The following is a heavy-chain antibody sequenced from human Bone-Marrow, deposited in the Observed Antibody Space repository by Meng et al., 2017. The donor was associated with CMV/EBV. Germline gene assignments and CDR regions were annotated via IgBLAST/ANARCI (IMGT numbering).Heavy chain of an antibody. V-gene: IGHV4-31*02. CDR3: ARVSKDYPHYYYYGMDV. J-gene: IGHJ6*02. Sequence: SETLSLTCSVSGGSISTNAYYWSWIRQHPGKGLEWIAFIYYTGSTYYNPSLKSRVTIVVDTSKNQFSLKLNSVTAADTAVYYCARVSKDYPHYYYYGMDVWGQGTTVTVYS. CDR2: IYYTGST. CDR1: GGSISTNAYY. D-gene: IGHD3-16*01.